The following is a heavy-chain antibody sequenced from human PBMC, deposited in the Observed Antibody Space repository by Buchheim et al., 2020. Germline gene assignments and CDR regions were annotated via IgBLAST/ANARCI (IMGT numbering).Heavy chain of an antibody. Sequence: QVTLKESGPALVKPTQTLTLTCTFSGFSLSTAGMRVSWFRQPPGKALEWLARIDWDDDKFYSTFLRTRLTVSKDTSKNQVVLTVTNMDPVDTATYYCARMLAVAGVYFFDYWGQGTL. CDR1: GFSLSTAGMR. D-gene: IGHD6-19*01. J-gene: IGHJ4*02. V-gene: IGHV2-70*04. CDR2: IDWDDDK. CDR3: ARMLAVAGVYFFDY.